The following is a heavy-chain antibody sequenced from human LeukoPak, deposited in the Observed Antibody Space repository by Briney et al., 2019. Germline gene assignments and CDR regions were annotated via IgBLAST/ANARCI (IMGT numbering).Heavy chain of an antibody. CDR1: GYTFTSYG. J-gene: IGHJ5*02. D-gene: IGHD2-2*01. Sequence: GASVKVSCKASGYTFTSYGISWVRQDPGQGLEWMGWISAYNGNTNYAQKLQGRVTMTTDTSTSTAYMELRSLRSDDTAVYYCARKLSRYCSSTICPPTSSNGFDPWGQGTLVTVSS. CDR3: ARKLSRYCSSTICPPTSSNGFDP. CDR2: ISAYNGNT. V-gene: IGHV1-18*01.